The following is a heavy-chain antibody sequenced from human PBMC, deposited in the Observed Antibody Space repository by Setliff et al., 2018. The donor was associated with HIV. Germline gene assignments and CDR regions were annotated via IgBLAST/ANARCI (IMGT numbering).Heavy chain of an antibody. CDR3: ARYTVGSMVDY. J-gene: IGHJ4*02. Sequence: PSETLSLTCTVSGGSISSYYWSWIRQPPGKGLEWIGYIYPSGSPDYPSGNTVYNPSFRSRVTLLLDTSKNQFSLKLTSVTAADAAVYYCARYTVGSMVDYWGPGTLVTVSS. V-gene: IGHV4-4*08. CDR1: GGSISSYY. CDR2: IYPSGSPDYPSGNT. D-gene: IGHD5-12*01.